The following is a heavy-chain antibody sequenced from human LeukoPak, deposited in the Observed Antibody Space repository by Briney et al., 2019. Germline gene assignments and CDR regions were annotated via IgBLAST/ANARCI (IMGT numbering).Heavy chain of an antibody. CDR3: AHRWAVAPTFDY. CDR2: IYWNDDK. J-gene: IGHJ4*02. CDR1: GFSLSTSGVG. Sequence: SGPTLVNPTQTLTLTCTFSGFSLSTSGVGVGWIRQPPGKALEWLVLIYWNDDKCYSPSLKSRLTITKDTSKNQVVLTMTNMDPVDTATYYCAHRWAVAPTFDYWGQGILVTVSS. D-gene: IGHD6-19*01. V-gene: IGHV2-5*01.